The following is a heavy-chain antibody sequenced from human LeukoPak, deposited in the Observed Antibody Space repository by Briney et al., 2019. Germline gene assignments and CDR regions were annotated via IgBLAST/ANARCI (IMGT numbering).Heavy chain of an antibody. CDR2: IYSAGFT. Sequence: PGGSLRLSCDASGFSVSNNYMTWVRQAPGKGLEWVSSIYSAGFTYYADSVKGRFTISRDNSKNTLYLQMNSLRAEDTAVYYCARSSERKYYFDYWGQGTLVTVSS. CDR1: GFSVSNNY. CDR3: ARSSERKYYFDY. V-gene: IGHV3-66*01. J-gene: IGHJ4*02. D-gene: IGHD3-22*01.